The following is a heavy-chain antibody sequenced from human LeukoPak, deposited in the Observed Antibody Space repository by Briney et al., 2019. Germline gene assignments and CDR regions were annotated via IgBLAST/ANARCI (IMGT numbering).Heavy chain of an antibody. CDR1: GGSISSSSYY. J-gene: IGHJ5*02. CDR2: VFYSGST. CDR3: ARSMGRYNWFDP. V-gene: IGHV4-39*07. D-gene: IGHD2-8*01. Sequence: PSETLSLTCTVSGGSISSSSYYWAWIRQPPGKGLEWIGSVFYSGSTYYNPSLKSRVTISVDRSKNQLSLKLSSVTAADTAVYYCARSMGRYNWFDPWGQGTLVTVSS.